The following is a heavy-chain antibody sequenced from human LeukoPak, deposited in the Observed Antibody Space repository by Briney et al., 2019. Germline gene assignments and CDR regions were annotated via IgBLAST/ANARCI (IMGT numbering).Heavy chain of an antibody. CDR3: AKGRIYDILTGSDY. D-gene: IGHD3-9*01. Sequence: GGSLRLSCAASGFTFSSYAMSWVRQAPGKGLEWVSAISGSGGSTYYADSVKGRFTISRDNSKNTLYLQMNSLRAEDTAVYYCAKGRIYDILTGSDYWGQGTLVTVSS. J-gene: IGHJ4*02. CDR1: GFTFSSYA. CDR2: ISGSGGST. V-gene: IGHV3-23*01.